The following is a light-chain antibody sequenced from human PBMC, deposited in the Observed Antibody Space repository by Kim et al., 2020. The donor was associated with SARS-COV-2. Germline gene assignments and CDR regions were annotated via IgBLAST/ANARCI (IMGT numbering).Light chain of an antibody. CDR2: RNN. Sequence: QRVTIFRSRSSSDIGSNYVYWYQQLPRTAPNLPIYRNNQRPSGVRDRLSGSKSGTSASLAISGLRSEGGADYYCAAWNDSLSGRVFGGGTQLTVL. CDR1: SSDIGSNY. CDR3: AAWNDSLSGRV. V-gene: IGLV1-47*01. J-gene: IGLJ2*01.